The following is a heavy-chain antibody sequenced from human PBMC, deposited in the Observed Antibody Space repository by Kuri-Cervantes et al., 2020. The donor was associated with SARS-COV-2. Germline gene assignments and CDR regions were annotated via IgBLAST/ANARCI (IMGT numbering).Heavy chain of an antibody. J-gene: IGHJ4*02. CDR1: GFTFSNYG. CDR2: VRYDGGEK. V-gene: IGHV3-30*02. Sequence: GESLKISCAASGFTFSNYGMHWVRQAPGKGLEWVAFVRYDGGEKHYADSVKGRFAISRDSSKNTLYLQMNSLRAEDTAVYYCATTYYYDSSGYYPEDYWGQGTLVTVSS. CDR3: ATTYYYDSSGYYPEDY. D-gene: IGHD3-22*01.